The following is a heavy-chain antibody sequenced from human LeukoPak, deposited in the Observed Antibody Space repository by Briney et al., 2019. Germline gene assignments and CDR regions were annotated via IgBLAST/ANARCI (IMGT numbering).Heavy chain of an antibody. CDR2: IIPILGIA. D-gene: IGHD1-20*01. CDR3: ARTSLGITGTTWFDP. Sequence: SVKVSCKASGGTFISYTSSWVRQAPGQGIEWMGRIIPILGIANYAQKFQGRVTITADKSTSTAYMELSSLRSEDTAVYYCARTSLGITGTTWFDPWGQGTLVTVSS. J-gene: IGHJ5*02. CDR1: GGTFISYT. V-gene: IGHV1-69*02.